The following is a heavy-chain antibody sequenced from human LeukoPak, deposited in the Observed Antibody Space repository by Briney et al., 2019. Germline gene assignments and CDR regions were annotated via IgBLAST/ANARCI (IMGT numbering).Heavy chain of an antibody. J-gene: IGHJ5*02. Sequence: PSETLSLTCAVSGGSISSSNWWSWVRQPPGKGLEWIGEINHSGSTNYNPSLKSRVTISVDTSKNQFSLKLSSVTAADTAVYYCAREREESYNWFDPWGQGTLVTVSS. CDR3: AREREESYNWFDP. CDR2: INHSGST. CDR1: GGSISSSNW. V-gene: IGHV4-4*02.